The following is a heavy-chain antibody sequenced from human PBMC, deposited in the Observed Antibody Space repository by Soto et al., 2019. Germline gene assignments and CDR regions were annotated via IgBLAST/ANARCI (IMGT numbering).Heavy chain of an antibody. CDR3: AKATATGGGAFDI. CDR1: GFTCSSYD. D-gene: IGHD2-8*02. CDR2: ILVGGST. J-gene: IGHJ3*02. Sequence: GGSLRLSCAASGFTCSSYDMSWVRQAPGKGLEWVSTILVGGSTYYPDSVKGRFTISRDNSKNTLFLQMNSLTAGDTAVYYCAKATATGGGAFDICGQGTMVTVS. V-gene: IGHV3-23*01.